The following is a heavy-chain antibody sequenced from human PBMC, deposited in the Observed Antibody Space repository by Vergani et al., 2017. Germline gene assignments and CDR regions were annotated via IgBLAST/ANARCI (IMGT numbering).Heavy chain of an antibody. D-gene: IGHD2-21*01. V-gene: IGHV5-51*01. CDR1: ERSFISNE. CDR3: TRHVPCGDGACLHFDH. J-gene: IGHJ4*02. CDR2: INPMVSKI. Sequence: LMLVQSGAQVKKPGESLTISCKYSERSFISNEIAWVRQMSGKGLQWMGNINPMVSKIANSPSFQGEAIMSLDKSITTAYLKWRSLKASDTAIYYCTRHVPCGDGACLHFDHWGQGTQVTVSS.